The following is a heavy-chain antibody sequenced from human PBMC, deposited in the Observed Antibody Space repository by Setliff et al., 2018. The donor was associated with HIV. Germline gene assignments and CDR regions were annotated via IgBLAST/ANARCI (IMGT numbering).Heavy chain of an antibody. V-gene: IGHV1-46*01. CDR1: GYSFTNHY. D-gene: IGHD5-18*01. CDR2: INPTGGST. CDR3: ARKYSYGYGQGFDY. Sequence: AASVKVSCKPSGYSFTNHYMHWVRQAPGQGLEWMGVINPTGGSTRNTQKFQGRVAMTRDTSTSTVYMELSSLRSEDTAVYYCARKYSYGYGQGFDYWGQGTLVTVSS. J-gene: IGHJ4*02.